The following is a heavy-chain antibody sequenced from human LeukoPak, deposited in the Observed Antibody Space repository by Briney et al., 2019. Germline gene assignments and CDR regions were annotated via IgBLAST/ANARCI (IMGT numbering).Heavy chain of an antibody. J-gene: IGHJ3*02. CDR2: INPNSGGT. CDR1: GYTFTGYY. Sequence: GASVKVSCKASGYTFTGYYMHWVRQAPGQGLEWMGWINPNSGGTNYAQKFQGRATMTRDTSISTAYMELSRLRSDDTAVYYCAREWTERRYAFDIWGQGTMVTVSS. CDR3: AREWTERRYAFDI. D-gene: IGHD1-1*01. V-gene: IGHV1-2*02.